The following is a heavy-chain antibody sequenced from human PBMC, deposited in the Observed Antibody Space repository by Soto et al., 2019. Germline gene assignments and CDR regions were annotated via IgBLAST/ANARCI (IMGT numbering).Heavy chain of an antibody. D-gene: IGHD1-1*01. V-gene: IGHV1-18*01. CDR2: ISAYNGNT. CDR1: GYTFTSYG. Sequence: QVQLVQSGAEVKKPGASVKVSCKASGYTFTSYGISWVRQAPGQGLEWMGWISAYNGNTNYAQKLQGRVTMTTDTPPRTATRGLRGWRAAARAVYSGPRGPLDGGRPGGDSWGRGPLVT. CDR3: PRGPLDGGRPGGDS. J-gene: IGHJ5*01.